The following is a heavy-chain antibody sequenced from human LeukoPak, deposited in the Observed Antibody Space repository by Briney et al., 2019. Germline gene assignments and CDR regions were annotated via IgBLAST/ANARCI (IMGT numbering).Heavy chain of an antibody. J-gene: IGHJ5*02. CDR2: IIPIFGTA. Sequence: ASVKVSCKASGGTFSSYAISWVRQAPGQGLEWMGGIIPIFGTANYAQKFQGRVTTTADESTSTAYMELSSLRSEDTAVYYCARHEYNWFDPWGQGTLVTVSS. CDR3: ARHEYNWFDP. CDR1: GGTFSSYA. V-gene: IGHV1-69*13.